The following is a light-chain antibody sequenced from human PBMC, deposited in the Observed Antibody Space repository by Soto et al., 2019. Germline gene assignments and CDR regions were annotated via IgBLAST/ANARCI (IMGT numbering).Light chain of an antibody. V-gene: IGKV1-5*01. CDR3: QQYNSYS. CDR2: HAS. J-gene: IGKJ1*01. CDR1: QSISNW. Sequence: DIQMTQSPSTLPASLGDRVTITCRASQSISNWLAWYQQKPGQAAKLLIYHASTLESGVPSRFSGSGSGTEFTLTISSLQPDEFATYYCQQYNSYSFGQGTKVDI.